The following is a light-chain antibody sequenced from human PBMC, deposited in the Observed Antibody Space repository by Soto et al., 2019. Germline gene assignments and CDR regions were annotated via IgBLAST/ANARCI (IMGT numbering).Light chain of an antibody. V-gene: IGKV3-20*01. Sequence: EIVLTQSPATLSLSPGERATLSCRASQSVSSYLAWYQQKPGQAPRLLIYDASTRASGSPDRFSGSGSGTDFTLTITRLEPEDFAVYFCQQYGVSPATFGGGTKVDIK. CDR1: QSVSSY. CDR2: DAS. J-gene: IGKJ4*01. CDR3: QQYGVSPAT.